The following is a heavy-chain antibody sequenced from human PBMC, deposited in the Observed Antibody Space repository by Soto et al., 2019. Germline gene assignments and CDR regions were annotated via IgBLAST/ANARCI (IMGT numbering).Heavy chain of an antibody. Sequence: GGSLRLSCAASGYTFSDYYLSWIRQAPGKGLEWISYIDTSSTKIYYADSVKGRFTNSRDNGKNSLFLEMNSLRVEDTAVYFCASHYDLWSGYLSPVDYWGQGTLVTVSS. CDR3: ASHYDLWSGYLSPVDY. D-gene: IGHD3-3*01. J-gene: IGHJ4*02. V-gene: IGHV3-11*04. CDR2: IDTSSTKI. CDR1: GYTFSDYY.